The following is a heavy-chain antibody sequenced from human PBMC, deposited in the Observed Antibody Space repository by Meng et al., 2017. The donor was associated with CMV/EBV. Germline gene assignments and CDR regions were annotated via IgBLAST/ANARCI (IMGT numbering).Heavy chain of an antibody. Sequence: AASGFTFINYGMHWVRQAPGKGLEWVALIAYDGNNKKYADSVKGRFTISRDNSKNTLYLQMNSLRAEDTAVYYCAKTTEYSYGYFDYWGQGTLVTVSS. D-gene: IGHD5-18*01. CDR2: IAYDGNNK. J-gene: IGHJ4*02. CDR1: GFTFINYG. V-gene: IGHV3-30*18. CDR3: AKTTEYSYGYFDY.